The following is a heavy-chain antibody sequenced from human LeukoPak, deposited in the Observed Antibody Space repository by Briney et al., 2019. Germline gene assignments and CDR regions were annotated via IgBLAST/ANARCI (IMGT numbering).Heavy chain of an antibody. Sequence: ASVKVSCKASGYTFFSYGISWVRQAPGQGLEWMGWISGYNGVTNYAQKLQGRVTMTTDRATTTAYMELRSLRSDDTAVYYCARDPTNTSGRNVYFDYWGQGTLVTVSS. D-gene: IGHD6-19*01. CDR2: ISGYNGVT. CDR1: GYTFFSYG. CDR3: ARDPTNTSGRNVYFDY. J-gene: IGHJ4*02. V-gene: IGHV1-18*01.